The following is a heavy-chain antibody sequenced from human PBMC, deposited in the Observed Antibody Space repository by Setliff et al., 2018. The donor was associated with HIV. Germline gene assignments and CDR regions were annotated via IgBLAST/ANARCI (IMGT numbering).Heavy chain of an antibody. V-gene: IGHV1-8*01. CDR1: GYAFTTYD. J-gene: IGHJ6*03. Sequence: ASVKVSCKASGYAFTTYDINWVRQATGQGLEWMGWMNPKTGNTVYEQNFQGRVTMTRDTSIDTAYMELSSLRSEDTAVYYCARGGQYSGNYLPRDYYMDVWGKGTTVTVSS. CDR3: ARGGQYSGNYLPRDYYMDV. CDR2: MNPKTGNT. D-gene: IGHD1-26*01.